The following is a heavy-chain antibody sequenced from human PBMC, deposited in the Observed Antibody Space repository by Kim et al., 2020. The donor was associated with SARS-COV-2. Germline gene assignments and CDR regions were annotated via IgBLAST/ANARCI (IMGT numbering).Heavy chain of an antibody. CDR1: GFTFSTYE. V-gene: IGHV3-48*03. CDR2: ISSSGSTI. J-gene: IGHJ4*02. CDR3: AREKSGGGYAFDY. D-gene: IGHD5-12*01. Sequence: GGSLRLSCAASGFTFSTYEFIWVRQAPGKGLEWVSYISSSGSTIYYADSVKGRFTISRDNAKNSLYLQMNSLRAEDTAVYYCAREKSGGGYAFDYWGQGTLVTVSS.